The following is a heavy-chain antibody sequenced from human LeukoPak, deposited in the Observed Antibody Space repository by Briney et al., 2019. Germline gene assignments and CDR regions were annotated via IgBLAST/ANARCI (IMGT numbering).Heavy chain of an antibody. D-gene: IGHD2-21*01. Sequence: GGSLRFSCAASGFTFSSYGMHWVRQAPGKGLEWVAVISYDGSNKYYADSVKGRFTISRDNSKNTLYLQMNSLRAEDTAVYYCAKGRSAYCVGGFDYWGQGTLVTVSS. CDR1: GFTFSSYG. CDR2: ISYDGSNK. CDR3: AKGRSAYCVGGFDY. V-gene: IGHV3-30*18. J-gene: IGHJ4*02.